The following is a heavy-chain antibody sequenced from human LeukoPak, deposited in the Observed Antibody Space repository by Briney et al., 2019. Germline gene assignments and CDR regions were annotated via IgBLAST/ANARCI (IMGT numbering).Heavy chain of an antibody. Sequence: PSETLSLTCTVSGGSISSTNWSWIRQPPGKGLEWIGYIYYSGSTNYNPSLNSRVTISVDTSKNQFSLKLSSVTAADTAVYYCARDPNTAMGPGAFDIWGQGTMVTVSS. D-gene: IGHD5-18*01. CDR1: GGSISSTN. CDR2: IYYSGST. V-gene: IGHV4-59*01. J-gene: IGHJ3*02. CDR3: ARDPNTAMGPGAFDI.